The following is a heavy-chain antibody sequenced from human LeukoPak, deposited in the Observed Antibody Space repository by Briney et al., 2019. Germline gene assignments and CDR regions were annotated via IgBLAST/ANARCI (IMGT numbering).Heavy chain of an antibody. CDR1: GFTLSSYA. Sequence: GGSLTLSCPPYGFTLSSYAMSWVRPAPGKGLEWVAFIGYIGKNQYYAASLKGRFTLSRDNSKNPLYLQMNSLKGDDTAVYYCAKDSAFYYIDVWGKGTTVIISS. V-gene: IGHV3-30*02. CDR3: AKDSAFYYIDV. CDR2: IGYIGKNQ. D-gene: IGHD3-10*01. J-gene: IGHJ6*03.